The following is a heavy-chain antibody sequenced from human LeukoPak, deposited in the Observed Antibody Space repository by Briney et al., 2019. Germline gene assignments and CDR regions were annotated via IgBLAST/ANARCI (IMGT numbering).Heavy chain of an antibody. CDR2: INPSGGST. Sequence: GASVKVSCKASGYTFTSYYMHWVRQAPGPRLEWMGIINPSGGSTSYAQKFQGRVTMTRDMSTSTVYMELSSPRSEDTAIYYCAREDYYDSGSSDYWGQGTLVTVSS. J-gene: IGHJ4*02. D-gene: IGHD3-22*01. CDR3: AREDYYDSGSSDY. CDR1: GYTFTSYY. V-gene: IGHV1-46*01.